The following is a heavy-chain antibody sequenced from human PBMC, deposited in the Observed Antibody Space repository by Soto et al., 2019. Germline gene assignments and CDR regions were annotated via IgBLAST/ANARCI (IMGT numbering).Heavy chain of an antibody. V-gene: IGHV3-49*03. CDR2: IRSKAYGGTT. CDR3: TRARITIFGVAGYYFDY. D-gene: IGHD3-3*01. CDR1: GFTFGDYA. Sequence: PGGSLRLSCTASGFTFGDYAMSWFRQAPGKGLEWVGFIRSKAYGGTTEYAASVKGRFTISRDDSKSIAYLQMNSLKTEDTAVYYCTRARITIFGVAGYYFDYWGQGTLVTVSS. J-gene: IGHJ4*02.